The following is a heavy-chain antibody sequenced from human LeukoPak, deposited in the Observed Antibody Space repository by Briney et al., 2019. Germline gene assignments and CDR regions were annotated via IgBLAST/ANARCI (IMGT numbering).Heavy chain of an antibody. D-gene: IGHD2-15*01. CDR2: IYYSGST. V-gene: IGHV4-59*01. Sequence: PSETLSPTCTVSGGSISNNYWSWFRQPPGKGLEWIGYIYYSGSTNYNPSLKSRVTISVDTSENQFSLRLSSVTAADTAVYYCARTPVYCSGGSCYYYYYAMDVWGQGTTVTVSS. CDR1: GGSISNNY. J-gene: IGHJ6*02. CDR3: ARTPVYCSGGSCYYYYYAMDV.